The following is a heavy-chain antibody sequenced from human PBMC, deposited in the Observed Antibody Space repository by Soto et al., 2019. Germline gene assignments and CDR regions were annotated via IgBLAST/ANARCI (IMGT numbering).Heavy chain of an antibody. D-gene: IGHD3-16*01. J-gene: IGHJ4*02. CDR3: ASGSVDYPYVDYFDY. CDR1: GSSISSGGYS. Sequence: SETLSLTCAVSGSSISSGGYSWSLILLPPGKGLEWIGYIYHSGSTYYNPSLKSRVTISVDRSKHHFSMKLSSVTAAETAVYYRASGSVDYPYVDYFDYWGQGTLVTVSS. CDR2: IYHSGST. V-gene: IGHV4-30-2*01.